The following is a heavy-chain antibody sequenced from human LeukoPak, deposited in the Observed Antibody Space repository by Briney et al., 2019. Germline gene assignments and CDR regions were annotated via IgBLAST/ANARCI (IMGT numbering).Heavy chain of an antibody. D-gene: IGHD4-11*01. V-gene: IGHV4-30-4*01. CDR3: AREEGGTTVGGAFDI. J-gene: IGHJ3*02. CDR1: GGSISSGDYY. CDR2: IYYSGST. Sequence: SQTLSLTCTVSGGSISSGDYYWSWIRQPPGKGLEWIGYIYYSGSTYYNPSLKSRVTISVDTSKNQFSLKLSSVTAADTAVYYCAREEGGTTVGGAFDIWGQGTMVTVSS.